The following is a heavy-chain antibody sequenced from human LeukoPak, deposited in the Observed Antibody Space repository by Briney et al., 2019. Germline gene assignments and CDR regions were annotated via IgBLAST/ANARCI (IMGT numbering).Heavy chain of an antibody. D-gene: IGHD2-21*02. CDR3: ARAYCGGDCYNAFDI. CDR2: INPNSGGT. V-gene: IGHV1-2*02. CDR1: GYTFTGYY. Sequence: ASVKVSCKASGYTFTGYYMHWGRQAPGQGLEWMGWINPNSGGTNYAQKFQGRVTMTRDTSISTAYMELSRLRSDDTAVYYCARAYCGGDCYNAFDIWGQGTMVTVSS. J-gene: IGHJ3*02.